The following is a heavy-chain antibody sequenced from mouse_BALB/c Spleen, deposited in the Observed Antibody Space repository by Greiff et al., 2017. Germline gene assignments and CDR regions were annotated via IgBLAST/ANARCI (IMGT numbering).Heavy chain of an antibody. V-gene: IGHV1-67*01. CDR2: ISIYYDNT. Sequence: QVQLKESGPELVRPGESVKISCKGSGYTFTDYAMHWVKQSHAKSLEWIGVISIYYDNTNYNQKFKGKATMTVDKSSSTAYMELARLTSEDSAIYYCARGIYYYGSSYFDVWGAGTTVTVSS. CDR3: ARGIYYYGSSYFDV. CDR1: GYTFTDYA. D-gene: IGHD1-1*01. J-gene: IGHJ1*01.